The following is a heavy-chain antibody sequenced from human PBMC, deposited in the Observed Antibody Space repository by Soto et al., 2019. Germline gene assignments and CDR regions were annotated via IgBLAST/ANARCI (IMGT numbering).Heavy chain of an antibody. CDR1: GFTFSHYW. V-gene: IGHV3-74*01. CDR2: IYRGET. D-gene: IGHD5-12*01. CDR3: LRGNTGYGTFDS. Sequence: PGGSLRLSCVTSGFTFSHYWMHWVRQAPGKGLVWVSRIYRGETYYADSVKGRFTVSRDNAKNTLYLQMNSLGAEDTATYYRLRGNTGYGTFDSCDQGHMVTVS. J-gene: IGHJ4*02.